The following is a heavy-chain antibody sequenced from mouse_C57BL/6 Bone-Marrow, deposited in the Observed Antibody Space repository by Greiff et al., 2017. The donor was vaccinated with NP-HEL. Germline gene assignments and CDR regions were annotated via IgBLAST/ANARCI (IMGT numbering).Heavy chain of an antibody. J-gene: IGHJ4*01. D-gene: IGHD3-2*02. V-gene: IGHV3-6*01. CDR2: ISYDGSN. CDR3: ARELDSSGYVPLLDAMDY. Sequence: EVKLMESGPGLVKPSQSLSLTCSVTGYSITSGYYWNWIRQFPGNKLEWMGYISYDGSNNYNPSLKNRISITRDTSKNQFFLKLNSVTTEDTATYYCARELDSSGYVPLLDAMDYWGQGTSVTVSS. CDR1: GYSITSGYY.